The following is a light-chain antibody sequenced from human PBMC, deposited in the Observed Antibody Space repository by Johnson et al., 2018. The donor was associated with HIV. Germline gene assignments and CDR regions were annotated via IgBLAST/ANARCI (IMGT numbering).Light chain of an antibody. J-gene: IGLJ1*01. CDR3: GTWDSSLSALYV. V-gene: IGLV1-51*02. CDR1: SSKIGSDN. Sequence: QSVLTQPPSVSAAPGQKVTISCSGSSSKIGSDNVYWYQQLPETAPKLLIYENNKRPSGIPDRFYGSKSGTSATLGITGLQTGDEADYYCGTWDSSLSALYVFGTGTKVTVL. CDR2: ENN.